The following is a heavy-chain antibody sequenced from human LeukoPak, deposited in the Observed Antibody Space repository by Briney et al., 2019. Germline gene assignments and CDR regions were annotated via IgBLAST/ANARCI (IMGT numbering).Heavy chain of an antibody. CDR2: IWSDGSND. Sequence: GGSLRLSCTASGFNFGSDAMHWVRQAPGKGLEWVAFIWSDGSNDHYADSVKGRFTISRDNSKNTVCLQMNSLRVEDTAVYYCARDPSGSGWSLSDWGQGTPVTVSS. CDR1: GFNFGSDA. D-gene: IGHD6-19*01. CDR3: ARDPSGSGWSLSD. J-gene: IGHJ4*02. V-gene: IGHV3-33*01.